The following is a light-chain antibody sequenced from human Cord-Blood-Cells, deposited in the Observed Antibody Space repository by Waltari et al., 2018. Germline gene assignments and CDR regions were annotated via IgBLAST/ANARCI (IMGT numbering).Light chain of an antibody. CDR1: TGAATSGHY. CDR3: LLSYSGARHVV. V-gene: IGLV7-46*01. J-gene: IGLJ2*01. Sequence: QAVVTQEPSLTVSPGGTATLTCGPTTGAATSGHYTHWFQQKPGQAPRPLIYDTSKKHSWTPARCSGALLGGKAALTLSGAQPEDEADYYCLLSYSGARHVVFGGGTKLTVL. CDR2: DTS.